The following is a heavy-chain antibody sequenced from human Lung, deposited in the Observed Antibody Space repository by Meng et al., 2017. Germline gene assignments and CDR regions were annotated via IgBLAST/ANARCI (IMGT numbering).Heavy chain of an antibody. J-gene: IGHJ4*02. CDR2: VYSSGTT. CDR3: ARGKVYGDYFDY. CDR1: GGSISTSDFY. V-gene: IGHV4-39*01. D-gene: IGHD2-8*01. Sequence: QLQLQESGPGLVKPSETLSLTCTVSGGSISTSDFYWAWIRQSPEKGLEWFGCVYSSGTTYYNPSLKSRVTLSVDTPDNKFSLQLSSVTAADTAVYFCARGKVYGDYFDYWGQGTLVTVSS.